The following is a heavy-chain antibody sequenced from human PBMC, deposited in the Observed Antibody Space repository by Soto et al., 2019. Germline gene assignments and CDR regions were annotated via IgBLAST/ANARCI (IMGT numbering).Heavy chain of an antibody. J-gene: IGHJ4*02. Sequence: GASVKVSCKASGYTFTVYYMHWVRQAPGQGLEWMGWINPKSGGTMYPQKFQGRVTMTWDTSISTAYMALTRLRSDDTAVYYCARDEGYSYGYHYWGQGTLVTVSS. D-gene: IGHD5-18*01. CDR3: ARDEGYSYGYHY. CDR2: INPKSGGT. V-gene: IGHV1-2*02. CDR1: GYTFTVYY.